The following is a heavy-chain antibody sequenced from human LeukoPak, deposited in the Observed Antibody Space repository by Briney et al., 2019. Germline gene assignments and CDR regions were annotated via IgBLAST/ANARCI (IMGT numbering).Heavy chain of an antibody. D-gene: IGHD4-17*01. CDR2: ISYDASTK. V-gene: IGHV3-30*18. J-gene: IGHJ1*01. CDR3: AKESGIRSYGAYFPH. CDR1: GFTFSNYG. Sequence: GGSLRLSCAASGFTFSNYGMQWVRQAPGKGLEWVAVISYDASTKYYADSVKGRFTISRDNSKSTLYLQMNSLRAEDTAVYYCAKESGIRSYGAYFPHWGQGTLVSVSS.